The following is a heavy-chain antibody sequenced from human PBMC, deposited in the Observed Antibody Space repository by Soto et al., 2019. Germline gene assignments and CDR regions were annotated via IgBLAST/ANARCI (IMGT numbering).Heavy chain of an antibody. CDR2: IKQDGSEK. CDR1: GFTFSSYW. Sequence: GGSLRLSCAASGFTFSSYWMSWVRQAPGKGLEWVANIKQDGSEKYYVDSVKGRFTISRDNAKNSLYLQMNSLRAEDTAVYYCARENYDILTGYPHDAFDIWGQGTMVTVS. V-gene: IGHV3-7*01. D-gene: IGHD3-9*01. CDR3: ARENYDILTGYPHDAFDI. J-gene: IGHJ3*02.